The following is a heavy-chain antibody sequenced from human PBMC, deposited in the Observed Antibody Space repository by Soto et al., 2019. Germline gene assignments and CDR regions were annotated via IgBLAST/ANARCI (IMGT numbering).Heavy chain of an antibody. V-gene: IGHV4-31*03. CDR1: GGYISSGGSY. Sequence: PSLTLSLTCSVSGGYISSGGSYWSRIRQHPGKGLEWIGYIYYSGSTYYNPSLKSRVTISVDTSKNQFSLKLSSVTAADTAVYYCARDPAGQVDYWGQGTLVTVSS. D-gene: IGHD2-2*01. J-gene: IGHJ4*02. CDR2: IYYSGST. CDR3: ARDPAGQVDY.